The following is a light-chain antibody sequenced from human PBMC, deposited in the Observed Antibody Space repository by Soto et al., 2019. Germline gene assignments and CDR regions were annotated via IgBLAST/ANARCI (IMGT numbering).Light chain of an antibody. V-gene: IGKV3-15*01. CDR1: QSVSNS. J-gene: IGKJ4*01. Sequence: EIVMTQSPANLSVSPGERATLSCRASQSVSNSLAWYQQKPGQAPRLLIYGASTRATGIPARFSGSGSGTDFTLTISSLQSEDFAVYYCQQYNNWPPLTFGGGTKVEIK. CDR3: QQYNNWPPLT. CDR2: GAS.